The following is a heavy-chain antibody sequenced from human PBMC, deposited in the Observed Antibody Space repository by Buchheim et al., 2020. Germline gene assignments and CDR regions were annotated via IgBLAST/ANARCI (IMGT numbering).Heavy chain of an antibody. V-gene: IGHV5-51*01. CDR2: INLGDPNT. Sequence: EVQLVQSGAEVKKPGDSRRFSCKGSEYSFTTSWIGWLRQMPGKGLEWMGIINLGDPNTRYSPSFKGQATIPATNSISTPYLQWSSLKASDTAMYYCARHLLRGNWFDPWGQGTL. CDR1: EYSFTTSW. D-gene: IGHD2-15*01. CDR3: ARHLLRGNWFDP. J-gene: IGHJ5*02.